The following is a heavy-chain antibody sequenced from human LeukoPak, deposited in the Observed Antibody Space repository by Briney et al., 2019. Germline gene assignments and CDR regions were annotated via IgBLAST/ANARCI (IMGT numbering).Heavy chain of an antibody. J-gene: IGHJ6*02. D-gene: IGHD3-10*01. V-gene: IGHV3-23*01. Sequence: GGSLRLSCAASGFTFSSCAMSWVRQAPGKGLEWVSAISGSGGSTYYADSVKGRFTISRDNSKNTLYLQMNSLRAEDTAVYYCAKDTPVTMVRGLTSYYYYGMDVWGQGTTVTVSS. CDR1: GFTFSSCA. CDR3: AKDTPVTMVRGLTSYYYYGMDV. CDR2: ISGSGGST.